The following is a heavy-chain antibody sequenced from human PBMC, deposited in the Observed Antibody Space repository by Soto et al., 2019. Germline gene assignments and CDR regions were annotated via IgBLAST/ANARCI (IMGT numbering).Heavy chain of an antibody. CDR2: IFYLGSS. CDR3: ARHSLALRKNNWFDP. D-gene: IGHD3-3*02. V-gene: IGHV4-39*01. Sequence: TLSLTCTVSGDSIISSDFYWGWVRQPPGKGLEWIGSIFYLGSSYYNPSLKSRVTMSVDTSKNQFSLRLRSVTAADTALYFCARHSLALRKNNWFDPWGQGIMVTVSS. CDR1: GDSIISSDFY. J-gene: IGHJ5*02.